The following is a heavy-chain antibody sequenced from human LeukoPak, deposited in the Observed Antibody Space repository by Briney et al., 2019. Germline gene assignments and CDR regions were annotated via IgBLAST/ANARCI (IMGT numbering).Heavy chain of an antibody. CDR1: GGSISSYY. CDR2: IYTSGST. J-gene: IGHJ5*02. CDR3: ARHGNVDTAMARYLDNWFDP. Sequence: PSETLSLTCTVSGGSISSYYWSWIRQPPGKGLEWIGYIYTSGSTNYNPSLKSRVTISVDTSKNQFSLKLGSVTAADTAVYYCARHGNVDTAMARYLDNWFDPWGQGTLVTVSS. V-gene: IGHV4-4*09. D-gene: IGHD5-18*01.